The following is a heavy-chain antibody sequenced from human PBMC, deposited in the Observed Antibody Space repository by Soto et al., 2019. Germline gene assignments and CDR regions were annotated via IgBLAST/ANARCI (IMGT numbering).Heavy chain of an antibody. V-gene: IGHV4-59*01. CDR1: GDSISSYY. J-gene: IGHJ4*02. D-gene: IGHD2-15*01. CDR3: ARGHLGITTTGTWYDFDY. CDR2: IYYSGRT. Sequence: SETLSLTCTVSGDSISSYYWTWIRQPPGKGLEYIGYIYYSGRTYYNPSLKSRVTISVDTSKNQFSLKLSSVTAADTAAYYCARGHLGITTTGTWYDFDYWGQGTLVTV.